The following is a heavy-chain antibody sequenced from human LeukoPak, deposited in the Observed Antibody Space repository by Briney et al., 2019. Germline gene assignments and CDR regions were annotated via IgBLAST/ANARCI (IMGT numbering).Heavy chain of an antibody. J-gene: IGHJ4*02. Sequence: GGSLRLSCATSGFTFNGFGMHWVRQAPGKGLEWVALISYDGSYKYHGDSVKGRFTISRDNSKNTLFLQMNSLRIEDTAVYYCAREGVDGVTANHYDYWGQGSLVTVSS. V-gene: IGHV3-30*03. CDR1: GFTFNGFG. CDR3: AREGVDGVTANHYDY. CDR2: ISYDGSYK. D-gene: IGHD3-10*01.